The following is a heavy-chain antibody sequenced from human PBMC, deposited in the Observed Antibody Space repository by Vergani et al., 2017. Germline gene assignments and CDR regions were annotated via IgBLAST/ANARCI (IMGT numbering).Heavy chain of an antibody. CDR2: IYYRGST. Sequence: QVQLQESGPGLVKPSQTLSLTCTVSGGSISSGGYYWSWIRQHPGKGLEWIGYIYYRGSTYYNPSLKSRVTISVDTSKNQFSLKLCSVTAADTAVYYCARSIAARAGYFDYWGQGTLVTVSS. J-gene: IGHJ4*02. CDR1: GGSISSGGYY. D-gene: IGHD6-6*01. V-gene: IGHV4-31*03. CDR3: ARSIAARAGYFDY.